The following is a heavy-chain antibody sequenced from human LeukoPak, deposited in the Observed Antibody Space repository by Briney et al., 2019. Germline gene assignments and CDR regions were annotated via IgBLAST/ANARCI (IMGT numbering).Heavy chain of an antibody. Sequence: GGSLRLSCAASGFTFSSYSMNWVRQAPGKGLEWVSSISSSSSYIYYADSVKGRFTISRDNSKNTLYLQMNSLRAEDTALYYCAKGWDGGYYFYFDYWGQGTLVTVSS. CDR2: ISSSSSYI. J-gene: IGHJ4*02. V-gene: IGHV3-21*04. CDR3: AKGWDGGYYFYFDY. CDR1: GFTFSSYS. D-gene: IGHD5-12*01.